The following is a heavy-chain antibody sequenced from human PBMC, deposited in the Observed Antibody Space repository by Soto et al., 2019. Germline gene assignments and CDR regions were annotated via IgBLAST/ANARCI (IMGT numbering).Heavy chain of an antibody. D-gene: IGHD2-8*01. CDR2: ISSNGGST. V-gene: IGHV3-64*01. Sequence: EVQLVESGGGLVQPGGSLRLSCAASGFTFSNYAMHWVRQAPGKGLEFVSAISSNGGSTFYANSVKGRFTISRDNSKNTLYLQMGRLRAEDMAVYYCARDRCTNGVCYAPSDYWGQGTLVTVSS. CDR1: GFTFSNYA. CDR3: ARDRCTNGVCYAPSDY. J-gene: IGHJ4*02.